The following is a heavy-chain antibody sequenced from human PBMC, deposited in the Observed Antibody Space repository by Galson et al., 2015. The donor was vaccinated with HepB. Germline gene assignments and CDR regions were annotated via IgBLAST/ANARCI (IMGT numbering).Heavy chain of an antibody. Sequence: SETLSLTCAVYGGSFSGYYWSWIRQPPGKGLEWIGEINHSGSTNYNPSLKSRVTISVDTSKNQFSLKLSSVTAADTAVYYCARGFGVVIIYGNWFDPWGQGTLVTVSS. V-gene: IGHV4-34*01. J-gene: IGHJ5*02. CDR3: ARGFGVVIIYGNWFDP. D-gene: IGHD3-3*01. CDR1: GGSFSGYY. CDR2: INHSGST.